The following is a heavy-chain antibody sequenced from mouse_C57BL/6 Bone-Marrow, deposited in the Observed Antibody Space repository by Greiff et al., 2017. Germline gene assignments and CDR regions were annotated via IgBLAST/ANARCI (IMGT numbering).Heavy chain of an antibody. J-gene: IGHJ4*01. CDR1: GYTFTDYE. CDR3: TRPPLVYYGSSYYAMDY. CDR2: IVPETGGT. V-gene: IGHV1-15*01. D-gene: IGHD1-1*01. Sequence: QVQLQQSGAELVRPGASVTLSCKASGYTFTDYEMHWVKQTPVHGLAWIGAIVPETGGTAYNQQFKGTAILTADKSSSTAYMELRSLTSDDSAVYYCTRPPLVYYGSSYYAMDYWGQGTSVTVSS.